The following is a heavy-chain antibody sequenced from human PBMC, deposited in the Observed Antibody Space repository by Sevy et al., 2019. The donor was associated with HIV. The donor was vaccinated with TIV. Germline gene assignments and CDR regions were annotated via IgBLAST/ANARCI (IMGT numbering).Heavy chain of an antibody. V-gene: IGHV3-21*01. J-gene: IGHJ4*02. Sequence: GGSLRLSYAASGFTFSSYSMIWVRQAPGKGLEWVSSISSSSSYIYYADSVKGRFTISRDNAKNSLYLQMNSLRAEDTAVYYCARDDDTAMVTADYWGQGTLVTVSS. CDR1: GFTFSSYS. CDR2: ISSSSSYI. CDR3: ARDDDTAMVTADY. D-gene: IGHD5-18*01.